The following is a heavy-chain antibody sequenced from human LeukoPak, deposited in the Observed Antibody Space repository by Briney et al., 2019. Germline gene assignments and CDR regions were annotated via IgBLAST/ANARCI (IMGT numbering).Heavy chain of an antibody. CDR3: ARDGDLRLGSGWGIDY. D-gene: IGHD6-19*01. CDR2: ISSSGSIK. V-gene: IGHV3-48*03. Sequence: PGGSLRLSCIASGFAFNSYEMNWVRQAPGKGLEWVSYISSSGSIKHYADSVKGRFTISRDNAKNSLYLQMNSLRAEDTAVYYCARDGDLRLGSGWGIDYWGQGTLVTVSS. J-gene: IGHJ4*02. CDR1: GFAFNSYE.